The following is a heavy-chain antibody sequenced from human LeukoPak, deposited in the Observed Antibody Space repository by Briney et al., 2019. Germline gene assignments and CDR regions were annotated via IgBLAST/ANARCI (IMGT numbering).Heavy chain of an antibody. Sequence: PSETLSLTCTVSGGSVISTSYYWGWIRQSPGKGLEWIGTIYYSGNTYYNPSLRSRVTISVDTSKNQFSLKLSSVTAADTAVYYCARAYLGYYYYYMDVWGKGTTVTVSS. CDR3: ARAYLGYYYYYMDV. CDR2: IYYSGNT. CDR1: GGSVISTSYY. J-gene: IGHJ6*03. V-gene: IGHV4-39*07.